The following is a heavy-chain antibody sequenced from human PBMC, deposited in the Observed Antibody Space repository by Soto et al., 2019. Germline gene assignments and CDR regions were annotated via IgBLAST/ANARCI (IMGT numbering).Heavy chain of an antibody. V-gene: IGHV6-1*01. D-gene: IGHD6-13*01. J-gene: IGHJ5*02. CDR3: ARDLWGLGSSWSLGWFDP. CDR1: GDSVSSNSAA. Sequence: SPTLSLTCAISGDSVSSNSAAWNWIRQSPSRGLEWLGRTYYRSKWYNDYAVSVKSRITINPDTSKNQFSLQLNSVTPEDTAVYYCARDLWGLGSSWSLGWFDPWGQGTLVTVSS. CDR2: TYYRSKWYN.